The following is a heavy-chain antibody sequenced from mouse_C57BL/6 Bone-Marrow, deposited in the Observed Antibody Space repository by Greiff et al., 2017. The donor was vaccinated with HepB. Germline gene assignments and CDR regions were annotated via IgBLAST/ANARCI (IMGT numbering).Heavy chain of an antibody. D-gene: IGHD2-5*01. CDR1: GFTFSDYY. CDR3: ARGDYSNYLLV. V-gene: IGHV5-12*01. Sequence: EVHLVESGGGLVQPGGSLKLSCAASGFTFSDYYMYWVRQTPEKRLEWVAYISNGGGSTYYPDTVKGRFTISRDNAKNTLYLQMSRLKSEDTAMYYCARGDYSNYLLVWGTGTTVTVSS. J-gene: IGHJ1*03. CDR2: ISNGGGST.